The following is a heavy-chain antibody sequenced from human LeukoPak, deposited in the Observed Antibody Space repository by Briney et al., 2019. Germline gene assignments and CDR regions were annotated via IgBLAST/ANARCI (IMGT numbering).Heavy chain of an antibody. J-gene: IGHJ3*02. CDR3: ARVEICSSTSCPDLAFDI. Sequence: PSETLSLTCTVSGGSISSGDYYWSWIRQPPGKGLEWIGYIYYSGSTYYNPSLKSRVTISVDTSKNQFSLKLSSVTAADTAVYYCARVEICSSTSCPDLAFDIWGQGTMATVSS. D-gene: IGHD2-2*01. V-gene: IGHV4-30-4*01. CDR1: GGSISSGDYY. CDR2: IYYSGST.